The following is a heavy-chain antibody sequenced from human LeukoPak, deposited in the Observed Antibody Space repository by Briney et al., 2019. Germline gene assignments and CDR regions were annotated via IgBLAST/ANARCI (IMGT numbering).Heavy chain of an antibody. Sequence: GESLKISCKGSGYSFTSYWIGWVRQMPGKGLEWMGIIYPGDSDTRYSPSFQGQVTISADKSISTAYLQWSSLKASDTAMYYCARGGSKYYYDSSGYYDLFDYWGQGTLVTVSS. CDR3: ARGGSKYYYDSSGYYDLFDY. CDR1: GYSFTSYW. D-gene: IGHD3-22*01. CDR2: IYPGDSDT. V-gene: IGHV5-51*01. J-gene: IGHJ4*02.